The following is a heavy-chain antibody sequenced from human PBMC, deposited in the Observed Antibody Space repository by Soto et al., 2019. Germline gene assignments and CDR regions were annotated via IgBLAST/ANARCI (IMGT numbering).Heavy chain of an antibody. CDR1: GYTFTGNY. J-gene: IGHJ3*02. CDR2: INPNSGGT. D-gene: IGHD6-19*01. V-gene: IGHV1-2*04. CDR3: ARVRGGYSSGWSPFDI. Sequence: ASVKVSCKASGYTFTGNYMHWVRQAPGQGLEWMGWINPNSGGTNYAQKFQGWVTMTRDTSISTAYMELSRLRSDDTAVYYCARVRGGYSSGWSPFDIWGRGTMVTVSS.